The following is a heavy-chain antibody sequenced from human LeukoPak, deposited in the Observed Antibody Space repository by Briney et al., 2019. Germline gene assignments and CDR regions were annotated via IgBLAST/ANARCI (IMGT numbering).Heavy chain of an antibody. CDR1: GYTFTSYN. D-gene: IGHD3-9*01. J-gene: IGHJ4*02. CDR2: INPSGGST. V-gene: IGHV1-46*04. CDR3: ARTGYDILTGTKKEVDY. Sequence: ASVKVSCKASGYTFTSYNMHWVRQAPGQGLEWMGIINPSGGSTSYAQKLQGRVTMTKDTSTSTAYMELRSLRSDDTAVYYCARTGYDILTGTKKEVDYWGQGTLVTVSS.